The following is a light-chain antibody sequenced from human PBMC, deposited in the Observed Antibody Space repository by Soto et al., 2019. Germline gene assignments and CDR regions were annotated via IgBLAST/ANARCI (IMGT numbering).Light chain of an antibody. CDR2: DAS. V-gene: IGKV3-11*01. CDR1: KSVDFH. CDR3: QQRSTWPT. J-gene: IGKJ5*01. Sequence: VLTPSPATLSLSPVKRATLSCRASKSVDFHLAWYQQKPGQAPRLLIYDASVRATGTPARFSGSGSGTAFTLTISSLEPEDFALYYCQQRSTWPTFGQGTRLEVK.